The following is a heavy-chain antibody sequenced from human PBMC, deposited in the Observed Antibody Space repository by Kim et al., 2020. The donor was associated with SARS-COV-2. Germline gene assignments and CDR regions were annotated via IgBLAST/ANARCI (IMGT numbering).Heavy chain of an antibody. Sequence: GGSLRLSCEASGFPFISYSMSWVRQAPGKGPEWVATVSGSGDSVYYPDSVEGRFTVSRDNSRNKVYLQLTRLRVDDTALYYCAKDRILTSLGYWNFDFWGRGTQVTVAS. J-gene: IGHJ2*01. CDR1: GFPFISYS. CDR3: AKDRILTSLGYWNFDF. CDR2: VSGSGDSV. V-gene: IGHV3-23*01. D-gene: IGHD3-9*01.